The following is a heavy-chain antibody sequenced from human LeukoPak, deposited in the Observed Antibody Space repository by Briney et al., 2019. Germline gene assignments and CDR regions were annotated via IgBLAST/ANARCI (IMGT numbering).Heavy chain of an antibody. J-gene: IGHJ4*02. CDR3: ARDRH. CDR2: IYHSGST. CDR1: GYSISSGYY. Sequence: TSETLSRTCTVSGYSISSGYYWGWIRQPPGKGLEWIGSIYHSGSTYYNPSLKSRVTISVDTSKNQFSLKLSSVTAADTAVYYCARDRHWGQGTLVTVSS. V-gene: IGHV4-38-2*02.